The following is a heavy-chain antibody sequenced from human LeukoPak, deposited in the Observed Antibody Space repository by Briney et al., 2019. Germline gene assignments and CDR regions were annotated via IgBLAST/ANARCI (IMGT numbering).Heavy chain of an antibody. CDR1: GGSISSSSYY. D-gene: IGHD3-10*01. J-gene: IGHJ5*02. V-gene: IGHV4-61*01. CDR3: AREDEEISKITMVRGVWFDP. Sequence: SETLSLTCTVSGGSISSSSYYWGWIRQPPGKGLEWIGYIYYSGSTNYNPSLKSRVTISVDTSKNQFSLKLSSVTAADTAVYYCAREDEEISKITMVRGVWFDPWGQGTLVTVSS. CDR2: IYYSGST.